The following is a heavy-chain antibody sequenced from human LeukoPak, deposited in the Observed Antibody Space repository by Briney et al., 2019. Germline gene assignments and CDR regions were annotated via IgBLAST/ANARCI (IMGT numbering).Heavy chain of an antibody. Sequence: GGSLRLSCAASGFTFSDYYMSWIRQAPGKGLEWVSYISSSGSTIYYADSVKGRFTISRDNAKNSLYLQMNSLRAEDTAVYYCARDNDLLRYFDWPLDYWGQGTLVTVSS. CDR1: GFTFSDYY. V-gene: IGHV3-11*04. CDR3: ARDNDLLRYFDWPLDY. J-gene: IGHJ4*02. CDR2: ISSSGSTI. D-gene: IGHD3-9*01.